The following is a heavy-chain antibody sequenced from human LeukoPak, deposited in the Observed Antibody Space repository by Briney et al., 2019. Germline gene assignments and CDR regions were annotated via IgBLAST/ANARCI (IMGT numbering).Heavy chain of an antibody. D-gene: IGHD2-21*01. CDR1: GGSISGSHYY. CDR2: IYYSGTT. CDR3: VRHPVGDPRSWFDP. V-gene: IGHV4-39*01. J-gene: IGHJ5*02. Sequence: SETLSLTCSVSGGSISGSHYYWAWIRQPPGKGLEWIGSIYYSGTTYYNPSLKSRVTISVDTSKNQFSLKLSPVTAADTAVYYCVRHPVGDPRSWFDPWGQGTLATVSS.